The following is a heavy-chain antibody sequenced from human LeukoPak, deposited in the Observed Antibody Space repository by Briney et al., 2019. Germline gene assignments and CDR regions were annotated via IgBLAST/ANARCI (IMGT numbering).Heavy chain of an antibody. CDR1: GYTFTGYY. V-gene: IGHV1-2*02. D-gene: IGHD2-21*02. CDR3: ASATTYCGADCYPLDAFDI. J-gene: IGHJ3*02. Sequence: ASVKVSCKASGYTFTGYYMHWVRQAPGQGLEWMGWINPNSGGINYAQKFLGRITMTRETSITTAYMELSRLRSDDTAVYYCASATTYCGADCYPLDAFDIWGQGTMVNGSS. CDR2: INPNSGGI.